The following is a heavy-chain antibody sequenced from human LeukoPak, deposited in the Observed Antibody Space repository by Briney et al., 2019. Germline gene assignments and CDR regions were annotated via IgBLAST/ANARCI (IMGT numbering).Heavy chain of an antibody. Sequence: GGSLRLSCAASGFTFSTYAMQWVRQAPGKGLEWLAVIWNDGTNKYYARSVEGRFTISRDNSKNTLLLQMNSLGADDTAVYYCARDPRVGTAWYLDYWGQGTLVTVSS. CDR3: ARDPRVGTAWYLDY. J-gene: IGHJ4*02. V-gene: IGHV3-33*01. CDR1: GFTFSTYA. D-gene: IGHD6-19*01. CDR2: IWNDGTNK.